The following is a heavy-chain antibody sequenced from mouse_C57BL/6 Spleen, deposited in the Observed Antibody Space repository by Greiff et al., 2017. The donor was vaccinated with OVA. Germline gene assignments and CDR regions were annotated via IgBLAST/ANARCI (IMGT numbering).Heavy chain of an antibody. CDR1: GYSFTGYY. J-gene: IGHJ2*01. V-gene: IGHV1-42*01. CDR3: ARLGYYGSSLYYFDY. CDR2: INPSTGGT. D-gene: IGHD1-1*01. Sequence: EVQLQQSGPELVKPGASVKISCKASGYSFTGYYMNWVKQSPEKSLEWIGEINPSTGGTTYNQKFKAKATLTVDKSSSTAYMQLKSLTSEDSAVYYCARLGYYGSSLYYFDYWGQGTTLTVSS.